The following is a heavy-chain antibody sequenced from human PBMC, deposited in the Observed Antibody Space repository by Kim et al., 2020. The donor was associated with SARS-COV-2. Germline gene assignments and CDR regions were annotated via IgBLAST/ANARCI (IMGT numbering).Heavy chain of an antibody. Sequence: SETLSLTCTVSGGSISSSSYYWGWIRQPPGKGLEWIGSIYYSGSTYYNPSLKSRVTISVDTSKNQFSLKLSPVTAADTAVYYCARRGGYSGLSGWFDPWGQGTLVTVSS. CDR1: GGSISSSSYY. D-gene: IGHD5-12*01. V-gene: IGHV4-39*01. CDR2: IYYSGST. J-gene: IGHJ5*02. CDR3: ARRGGYSGLSGWFDP.